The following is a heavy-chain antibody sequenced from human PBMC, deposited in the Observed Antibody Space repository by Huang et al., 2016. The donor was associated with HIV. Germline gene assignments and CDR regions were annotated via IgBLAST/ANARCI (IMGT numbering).Heavy chain of an antibody. CDR3: AKDFRGDVYFY. Sequence: QVQLVESGGGVVQPGGSLRLSCAASGFTFKNYGMHWVRQAPGKGLEWVSFIQYDGNKKFYLDSVKGRFTISRDNSRNTLDLQMNSLRPEDTAVYYCAKDFRGDVYFYWGQGTLVAVCS. D-gene: IGHD2-21*01. J-gene: IGHJ4*02. CDR1: GFTFKNYG. CDR2: IQYDGNKK. V-gene: IGHV3-30*02.